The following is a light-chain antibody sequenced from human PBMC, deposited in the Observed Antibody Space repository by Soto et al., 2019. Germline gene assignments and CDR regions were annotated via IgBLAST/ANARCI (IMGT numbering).Light chain of an antibody. V-gene: IGKV3-15*01. Sequence: EIVLTQSPAILSLSPGDTATLSCRASQSVDNNVAWYQQKPGQAPRLLIVGSFARATGIPARFSGSGSGSEFTLTISGLQSEDFAVYYCQQYNDRPPITFGQGTRLEIK. CDR3: QQYNDRPPIT. CDR1: QSVDNN. CDR2: GSF. J-gene: IGKJ5*01.